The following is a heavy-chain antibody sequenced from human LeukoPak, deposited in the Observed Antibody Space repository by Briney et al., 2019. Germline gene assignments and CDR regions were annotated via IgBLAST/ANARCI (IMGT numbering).Heavy chain of an antibody. D-gene: IGHD5-18*01. V-gene: IGHV1-2*02. Sequence: ASVKVSCKASGYTFTGYYMHWVRQAPGQGLELMGWINPNSGGTNYAQKFQGRVTMTRDTSISTAYMELSRLRSDDTAVYYCARAIQLWLNRGPDYWGQGTLVTVSS. J-gene: IGHJ4*02. CDR1: GYTFTGYY. CDR3: ARAIQLWLNRGPDY. CDR2: INPNSGGT.